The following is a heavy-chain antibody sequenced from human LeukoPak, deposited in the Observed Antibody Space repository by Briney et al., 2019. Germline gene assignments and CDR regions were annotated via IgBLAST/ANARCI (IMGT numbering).Heavy chain of an antibody. CDR2: INSNSGGV. V-gene: IGHV1-2*02. D-gene: IGHD2-15*01. Sequence: ASVKASCKASGYTFTGYYMHWVRQAPGQGLEWMGWINSNSGGVHYAQNFQGRVTMTRDTSISTAYMDLTRLRYDDTAVYFCARYLAAPYDAFDIWGQGTMVTVSS. CDR3: ARYLAAPYDAFDI. J-gene: IGHJ3*02. CDR1: GYTFTGYY.